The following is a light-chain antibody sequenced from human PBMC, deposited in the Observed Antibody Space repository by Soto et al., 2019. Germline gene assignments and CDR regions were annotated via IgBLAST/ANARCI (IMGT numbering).Light chain of an antibody. CDR3: QQYGRSPLT. CDR1: QSVTSGY. J-gene: IGKJ4*01. V-gene: IGKV3-20*01. CDR2: GAS. Sequence: EIVVTQSPATLSASPGERASLSCRASQSVTSGYLAWYQQKPGQAPRLLIDGASSRATGIPDRFSGSGSGTDFTLTISRLEPDDFAVYYCQQYGRSPLTFGGGTKV.